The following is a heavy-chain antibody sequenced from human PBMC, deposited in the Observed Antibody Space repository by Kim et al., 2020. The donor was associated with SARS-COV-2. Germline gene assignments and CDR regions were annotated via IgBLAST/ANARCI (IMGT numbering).Heavy chain of an antibody. Sequence: YYADSVKGRFTISRDNSKNPLYLQMTSRRAEDTAVYYCAKVGWIAAVPDYWGQGTLVTVSS. J-gene: IGHJ4*02. CDR3: AKVGWIAAVPDY. V-gene: IGHV3-23*01. D-gene: IGHD6-13*01.